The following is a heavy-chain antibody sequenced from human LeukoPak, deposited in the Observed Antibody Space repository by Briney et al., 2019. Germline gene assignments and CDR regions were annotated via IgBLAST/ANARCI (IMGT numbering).Heavy chain of an antibody. Sequence: GGSLRLSCAASGFTFSSYAMSWVRQTPGKGLEWVSGISGSGGSTYYADSVKGRFTISRDNSKDTLYLQMNSLRAEDTAVYYCAKYRSVVAGIGNWYFDLWGRGTLLSVSS. CDR2: ISGSGGST. V-gene: IGHV3-23*01. J-gene: IGHJ2*01. D-gene: IGHD6-19*01. CDR3: AKYRSVVAGIGNWYFDL. CDR1: GFTFSSYA.